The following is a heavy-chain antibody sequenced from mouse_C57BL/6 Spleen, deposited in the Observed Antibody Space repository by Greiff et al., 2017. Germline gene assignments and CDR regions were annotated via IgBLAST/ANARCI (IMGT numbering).Heavy chain of an antibody. CDR3: ARDGGAPGAY. J-gene: IGHJ3*01. Sequence: VQLQQPGAELVKPGASVKLSCKASGYTFTSYWMHWVKQRPGQGLEWIGMIHPNSGSTNYNEKFKSKATLTVDKSSSPAYMQLSSLTSEDSAVYYCARDGGAPGAYWGQGTLVTVSA. CDR1: GYTFTSYW. CDR2: IHPNSGST. V-gene: IGHV1-64*01.